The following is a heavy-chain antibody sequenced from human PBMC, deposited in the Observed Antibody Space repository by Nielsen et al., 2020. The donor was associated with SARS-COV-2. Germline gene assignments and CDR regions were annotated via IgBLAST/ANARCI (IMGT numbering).Heavy chain of an antibody. CDR2: ISSSSSTI. V-gene: IGHV3-48*04. J-gene: IGHJ2*01. Sequence: GESLKISCAASGFTFSSYSMNWVRQAPGKGLEWVSYISSSSSTIYYADSVKGRFTISRDNAKNSLYLQMNSLRAEDTALYYCAKEDYDILTGYYSWYFDLWGRGTLVTVSS. D-gene: IGHD3-9*01. CDR1: GFTFSSYS. CDR3: AKEDYDILTGYYSWYFDL.